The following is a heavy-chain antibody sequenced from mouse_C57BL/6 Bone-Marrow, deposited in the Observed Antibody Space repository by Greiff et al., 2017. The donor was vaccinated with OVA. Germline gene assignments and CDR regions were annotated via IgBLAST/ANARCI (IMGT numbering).Heavy chain of an antibody. CDR1: GFTFSSYA. J-gene: IGHJ4*01. CDR3: KMLLDGMDY. CDR2: ISSGGDYI. Sequence: EVKLVESGEGLVKPGGSLKLSCAASGFTFSSYAMSWVRQTPEKRLEWVAYISSGGDYIYYADTVKGRFTISRDNARNTLYLQMSRLKSEDTAMSDCKMLLDGMDYCGEGASVTVSS. V-gene: IGHV5-9-1*02. D-gene: IGHD1-1*01.